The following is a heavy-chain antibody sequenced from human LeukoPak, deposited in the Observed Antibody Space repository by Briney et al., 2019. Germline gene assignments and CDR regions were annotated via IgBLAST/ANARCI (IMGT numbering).Heavy chain of an antibody. D-gene: IGHD5-24*01. Sequence: PGGSLRLSCAASGFTFSSYGMHWVRQAPGKGLEWVTFIRYDGSNKYYADSVKGRFTISRDNSKNTLYLRMNSLRAEDTAVYYCARGDGRIAGLDYWGQGTLVTVSS. CDR1: GFTFSSYG. CDR2: IRYDGSNK. CDR3: ARGDGRIAGLDY. V-gene: IGHV3-30*02. J-gene: IGHJ4*02.